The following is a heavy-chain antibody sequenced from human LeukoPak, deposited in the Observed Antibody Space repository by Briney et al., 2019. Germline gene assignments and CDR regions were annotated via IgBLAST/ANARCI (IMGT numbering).Heavy chain of an antibody. Sequence: GGSLRLSCAAPGFTFSSYAMSWVRQAPGKGLEWVSAISGSGGSTYYADSVKGRFTISRDNSKNTLYLQMNNLRAEDTAVYYCAKFLPTHIVVANYYFDYWGQGTLVTVSS. D-gene: IGHD2-21*01. CDR3: AKFLPTHIVVANYYFDY. J-gene: IGHJ4*02. CDR2: ISGSGGST. CDR1: GFTFSSYA. V-gene: IGHV3-23*01.